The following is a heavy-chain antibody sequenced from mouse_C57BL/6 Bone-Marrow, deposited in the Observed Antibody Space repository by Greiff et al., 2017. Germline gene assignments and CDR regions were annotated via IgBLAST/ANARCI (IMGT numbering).Heavy chain of an antibody. Sequence: EVQLLQSVAELVRPGASVKLSCTASGFNIKNTYMPWVKQRPEQGLEWIGRIDPANGNTKYAPKVQGTATITADTSSNTAYLQLSSLTSEDTSIYYCARDYDSPYFDYWGQGTTHTVSS. V-gene: IGHV14-3*01. D-gene: IGHD1-1*01. J-gene: IGHJ2*01. CDR2: IDPANGNT. CDR1: GFNIKNTY. CDR3: ARDYDSPYFDY.